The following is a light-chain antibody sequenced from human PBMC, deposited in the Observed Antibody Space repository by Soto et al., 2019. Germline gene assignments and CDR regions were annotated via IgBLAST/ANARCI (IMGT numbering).Light chain of an antibody. CDR2: DAS. V-gene: IGKV3-11*01. J-gene: IGKJ1*01. Sequence: EIVLTQSPGTLSLSPGERATLSCRASQSVGTSLAWYQQRPGQAPRLLISDASNRATGVPVRFSGRGSGTDFTLSITSLEPEDSAIYYCQQRINWPPRDSFGQGTKVDIK. CDR3: QQRINWPPRDS. CDR1: QSVGTS.